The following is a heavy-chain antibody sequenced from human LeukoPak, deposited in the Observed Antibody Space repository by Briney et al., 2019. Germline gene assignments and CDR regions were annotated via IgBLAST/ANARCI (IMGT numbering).Heavy chain of an antibody. CDR3: ARSSYDSSGYYPIFDY. V-gene: IGHV3-74*01. Sequence: TGGSLRLSCAASGFTFSSYWMHWVRQVPGKGLVWVSRINSDGSSTSYADSVKGRFTISRDNAKNTLYLQMNSLRAEDTAVYYCARSSYDSSGYYPIFDYWGQGTLVTVSS. CDR2: INSDGSST. D-gene: IGHD3-22*01. J-gene: IGHJ4*02. CDR1: GFTFSSYW.